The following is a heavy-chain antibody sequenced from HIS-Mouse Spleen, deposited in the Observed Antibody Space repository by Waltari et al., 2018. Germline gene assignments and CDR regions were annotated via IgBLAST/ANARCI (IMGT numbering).Heavy chain of an antibody. D-gene: IGHD3-22*01. CDR2: IYYSGST. CDR3: ARDMPLNYYDSSGYYPYFDY. CDR1: GGSISSSSYY. J-gene: IGHJ4*02. Sequence: QLQLQESGPGLVKPSETLSLTCTVSGGSISSSSYYWGWIRQPPGKGLEWIGSIYYSGSTTYNPSRKSRVTISVDTSKNQFSLKLSSVTAADTAVYYCARDMPLNYYDSSGYYPYFDYWVQGTLVTVSS. V-gene: IGHV4-39*07.